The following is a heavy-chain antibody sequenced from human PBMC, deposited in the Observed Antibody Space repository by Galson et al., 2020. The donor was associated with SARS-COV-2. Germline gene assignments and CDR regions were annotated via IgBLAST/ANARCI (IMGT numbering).Heavy chain of an antibody. D-gene: IGHD1-1*01. CDR2: IDPIDSNT. J-gene: IGHJ4*02. V-gene: IGHV5-10-1*01. CDR3: ATWNGRDSATWYGPFEY. Sequence: HGESLKISCKGSGDSSNPWINWVRQMPGKGLEWMGRIDPIDSNTIYSPSFQGHVTISIDKSISTAYLQWTSLEASDTATYFCATWNGRDSATWYGPFEYWGQGTQVTVSS. CDR1: GDSSNPW.